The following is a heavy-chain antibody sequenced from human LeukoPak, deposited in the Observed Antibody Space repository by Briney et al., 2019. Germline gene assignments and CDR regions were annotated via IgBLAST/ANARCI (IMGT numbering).Heavy chain of an antibody. D-gene: IGHD3-16*02. V-gene: IGHV3-30*02. CDR2: IGNDENNK. CDR1: GFSFSSYG. Sequence: PGGALRLSCAASGFSFSSYGIHWVRQAPGKGLEWVAFIGNDENNKKFGDPVKGRFTISRDNSKSTVYLQMNSLRAEDTAVYYCAKDDYRYVDYWGQGTLVIVSS. J-gene: IGHJ4*02. CDR3: AKDDYRYVDY.